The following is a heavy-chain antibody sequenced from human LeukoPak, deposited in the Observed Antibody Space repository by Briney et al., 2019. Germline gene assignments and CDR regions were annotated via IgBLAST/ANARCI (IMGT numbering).Heavy chain of an antibody. CDR3: ARDSHNGWFDP. V-gene: IGHV4-59*01. CDR2: IYYSGST. CDR1: GGSISRDY. Sequence: SETLSLTCTVSGGSISRDYWSWIRQPPGKGLEWIGYIYYSGSTNYNPSLKSRVTISVDTSKNQFSLKLSSVTAADTAVYYCARDSHNGWFDPWGQGTLVTVSS. D-gene: IGHD1-1*01. J-gene: IGHJ5*02.